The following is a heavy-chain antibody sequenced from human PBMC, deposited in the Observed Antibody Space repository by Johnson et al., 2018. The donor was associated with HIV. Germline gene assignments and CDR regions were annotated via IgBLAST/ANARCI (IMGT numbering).Heavy chain of an antibody. CDR2: ISWNSGSI. Sequence: VQLVESGGGLVQPGRSLRLSCAASGFTFDDYAMHWVRQAPGKGLEWVSGISWNSGSIGYADSVKGRFTISRDNSKNGLYLRMNSLRAEDMAVYYCAKERGKRWLHPRDAFDIWGQGTMVTVSS. CDR1: GFTFDDYA. D-gene: IGHD5-24*01. J-gene: IGHJ3*02. CDR3: AKERGKRWLHPRDAFDI. V-gene: IGHV3-9*03.